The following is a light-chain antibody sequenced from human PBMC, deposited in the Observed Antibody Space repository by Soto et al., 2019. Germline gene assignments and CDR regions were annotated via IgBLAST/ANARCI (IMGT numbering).Light chain of an antibody. V-gene: IGKV3D-15*01. CDR2: AAS. J-gene: IGKJ4*01. CDR1: QNIHSN. CDR3: QQYSDWPLT. Sequence: EIVMTQSPATLSVSPGERATLSCRPSQNIHSNLAWYQQRPGQAPRPLIYAASTRATGIPARFSGNGFGTEFTLAISSLQSEDLAVYYCQQYSDWPLTFGGGTKVEIK.